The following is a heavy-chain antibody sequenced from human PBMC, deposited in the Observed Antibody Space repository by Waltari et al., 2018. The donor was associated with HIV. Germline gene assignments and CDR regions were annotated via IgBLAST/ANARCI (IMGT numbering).Heavy chain of an antibody. D-gene: IGHD6-19*01. V-gene: IGHV3-49*03. J-gene: IGHJ6*02. CDR2: IRSKAYGGTT. CDR1: GFTFGDYA. Sequence: EVQLVESGGGLVQPGRSLRLSCTASGFTFGDYAMSWFRQAPGKGLEWVGFIRSKAYGGTTEYAASVKGRFTISRDDSKSIAYLQMNSLKTEDTAVYYCTRDVGWSSGWRGLYYYYYGMDVWGQGTTVTVSS. CDR3: TRDVGWSSGWRGLYYYYYGMDV.